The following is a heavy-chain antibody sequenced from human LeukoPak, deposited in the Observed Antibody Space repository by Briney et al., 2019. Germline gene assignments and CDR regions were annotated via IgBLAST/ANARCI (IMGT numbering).Heavy chain of an antibody. CDR3: ARIHLSSGWSYDY. J-gene: IGHJ4*02. CDR1: GFSLSTSGMC. Sequence: SGPTLVNPTQTLTLTCTFSGFSLSTSGMCVSWIRQPPGKALEWLTLIDWDDNKYYSTSLKTRLTISKDTSKNLVVLTMTNMDPVATATYYCARIHLSSGWSYDYWGQGTLVTVSS. V-gene: IGHV2-70*01. D-gene: IGHD6-19*01. CDR2: IDWDDNK.